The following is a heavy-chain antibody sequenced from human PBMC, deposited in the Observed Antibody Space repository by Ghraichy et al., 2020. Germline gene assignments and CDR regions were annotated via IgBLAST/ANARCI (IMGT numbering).Heavy chain of an antibody. CDR1: GFTFTSYT. D-gene: IGHD4-17*01. CDR3: GRNTGDYALDF. CDR2: ISGSAVYI. J-gene: IGHJ4*02. V-gene: IGHV3-21*06. Sequence: WGSLRLSCAASGFTFTSYTMNWFRRAPGKGLEWVSSISGSAVYIFYADSVKGRFSISRDNDKNSVYLQMNSLRVDDTAVYYCGRNTGDYALDFWGQGTLVTVSS.